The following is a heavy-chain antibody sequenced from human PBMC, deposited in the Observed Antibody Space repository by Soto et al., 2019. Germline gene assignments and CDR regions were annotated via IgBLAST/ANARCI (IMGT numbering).Heavy chain of an antibody. D-gene: IGHD2-15*01. CDR3: ARDLHSGGKYWYFDI. V-gene: IGHV1-18*01. CDR2: INSFSGDT. CDR1: GYTFTHYG. J-gene: IGHJ2*01. Sequence: QVQLVQSGAEVKKPGASVKVSCKASGYTFTHYGITWVRQAPGQGLEWMGWINSFSGDTNYPQKLQGRLTMTTDTSTNTVYMELRNLRSDGTAVYYCARDLHSGGKYWYFDIWGRGTLVTVSS.